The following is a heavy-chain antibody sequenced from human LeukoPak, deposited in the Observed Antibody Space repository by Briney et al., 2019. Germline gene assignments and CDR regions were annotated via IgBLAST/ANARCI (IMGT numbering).Heavy chain of an antibody. CDR1: GYTFTSYG. D-gene: IGHD6-6*01. Sequence: ASVKVSCKASGYTFTSYGISWVRQAPGQGLEWMGWISAYNGNTNYAQKLQGRVTMTTDTSTSTAYMELRSLRSDDTAVYYCARTSIAAHYYGMDVWGQGTTVTVSS. CDR3: ARTSIAAHYYGMDV. J-gene: IGHJ6*02. CDR2: ISAYNGNT. V-gene: IGHV1-18*01.